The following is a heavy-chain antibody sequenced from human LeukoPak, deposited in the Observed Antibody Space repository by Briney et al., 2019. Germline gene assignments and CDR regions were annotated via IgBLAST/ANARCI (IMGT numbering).Heavy chain of an antibody. CDR3: ARGYYYDSSGYFQEGYFDY. V-gene: IGHV3-33*01. D-gene: IGHD3-22*01. CDR2: IWYDGSNK. Sequence: PGESLRLSCAASGFTFSSYGMHWVRQAPGKGLEWVAVIWYDGSNKYYADSVKGRFTISRDNSKNTLYLQMNSLRAEDTAVYYCARGYYYDSSGYFQEGYFDYWGQGTLVTVSS. CDR1: GFTFSSYG. J-gene: IGHJ4*02.